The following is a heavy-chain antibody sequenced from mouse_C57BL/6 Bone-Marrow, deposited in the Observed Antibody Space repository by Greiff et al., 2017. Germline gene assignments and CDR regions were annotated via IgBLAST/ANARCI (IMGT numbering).Heavy chain of an antibody. CDR3: ARSGWVDY. Sequence: EVQLQQSGPELVKPGASVKISCTASGYSFTGYYMNWVKQSPEKSLEWIGEINPSTGGTTYNQKFKAKATLTVDKSSSTAYMQLKSLTSEDSAVYYCARSGWVDYWGQGTTLTVAA. V-gene: IGHV1-42*01. CDR1: GYSFTGYY. D-gene: IGHD1-1*02. CDR2: INPSTGGT. J-gene: IGHJ2*01.